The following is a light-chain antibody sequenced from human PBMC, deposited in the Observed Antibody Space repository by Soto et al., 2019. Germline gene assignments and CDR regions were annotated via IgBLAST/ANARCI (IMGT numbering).Light chain of an antibody. Sequence: ETVLTQYPVTLSFSPGYRSTLSCMASQSVGGYFAWCQQRPGQAPRLLVYHASTRATGIPDRFSGSGSGTDFTLTITRLEPEDSAVYFCQQYTGRPNTFGQGTRLEIK. CDR1: QSVGGY. V-gene: IGKV3-20*01. CDR2: HAS. CDR3: QQYTGRPNT. J-gene: IGKJ5*01.